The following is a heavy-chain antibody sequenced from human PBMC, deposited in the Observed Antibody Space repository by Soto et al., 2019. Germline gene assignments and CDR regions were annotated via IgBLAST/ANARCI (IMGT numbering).Heavy chain of an antibody. CDR3: AGAVSDFDVRRYRTSYFDQ. CDR2: IDNSGAT. Sequence: QVQLYDSGPGLVQPSQTLSLSCTVSGASVSTGVYYWTWIRQHPGKGLEWVGYIDNSGATYYNPSLTGRVAISVDTSKHQFSLNLQSLTAADTAFYYCAGAVSDFDVRRYRTSYFDQWGHGILVTVSS. D-gene: IGHD3-10*02. V-gene: IGHV4-31*03. CDR1: GASVSTGVYY. J-gene: IGHJ4*01.